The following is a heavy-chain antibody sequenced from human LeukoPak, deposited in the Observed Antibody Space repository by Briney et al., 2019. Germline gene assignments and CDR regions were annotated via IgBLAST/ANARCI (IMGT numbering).Heavy chain of an antibody. Sequence: GESLKISCKRSGYSFSNYWIGWVRQMPGKGLEWMGIIYPGDSDTRYSPSFQGQVTISADKSITTAYLKWSSLRASDTAMYYCARPYSNGWFNFDYWGQGTLVTVSS. CDR1: GYSFSNYW. V-gene: IGHV5-51*01. D-gene: IGHD6-19*01. J-gene: IGHJ4*02. CDR2: IYPGDSDT. CDR3: ARPYSNGWFNFDY.